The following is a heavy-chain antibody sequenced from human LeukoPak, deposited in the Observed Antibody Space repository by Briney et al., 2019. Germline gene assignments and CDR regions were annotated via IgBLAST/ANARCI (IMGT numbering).Heavy chain of an antibody. D-gene: IGHD1-26*01. J-gene: IGHJ4*02. Sequence: PSETLSLTCAVYGGSFSGYYWSWIRQPPGEGLEWIGEINHSGSTNYNPSLKSRVTISVDTSKNQFSLKLSSVTAADTAVYYCARVLVGTDYWGQGTLVTVSS. CDR2: INHSGST. CDR3: ARVLVGTDY. CDR1: GGSFSGYY. V-gene: IGHV4-34*01.